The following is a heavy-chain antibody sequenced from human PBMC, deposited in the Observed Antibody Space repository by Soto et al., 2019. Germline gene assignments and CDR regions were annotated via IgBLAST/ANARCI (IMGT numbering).Heavy chain of an antibody. V-gene: IGHV1-69*13. CDR2: IIPIFGTA. D-gene: IGHD3-9*01. CDR3: ARVFTYYDILTGYYTLTYYYGMDV. J-gene: IGHJ6*02. CDR1: GGTFSSYA. Sequence: SVKVSCKASGGTFSSYAISWVRQAPGQGLEWVGGIIPIFGTANYAQKFQGRVTITADESTSTAYMELSSLRSEDTAVYYCARVFTYYDILTGYYTLTYYYGMDVWGQGTTVTVSS.